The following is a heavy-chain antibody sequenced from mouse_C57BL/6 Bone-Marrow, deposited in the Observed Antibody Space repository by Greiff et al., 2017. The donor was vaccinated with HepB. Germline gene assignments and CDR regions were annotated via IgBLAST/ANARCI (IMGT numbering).Heavy chain of an antibody. CDR1: GYSITSGYY. D-gene: IGHD2-4*01. J-gene: IGHJ2*01. CDR2: ISYDGSN. V-gene: IGHV3-6*01. Sequence: DVQLVESGPGLVKPSQSLSLTCSVPGYSITSGYYWNWIRQLPGNKLEWMGYISYDGSNNYNPSLKNRISITRDTSKNQFFLKLNSVTTEDTATYYCASTYYDYDDNYWGQGTTLTVSS. CDR3: ASTYYDYDDNY.